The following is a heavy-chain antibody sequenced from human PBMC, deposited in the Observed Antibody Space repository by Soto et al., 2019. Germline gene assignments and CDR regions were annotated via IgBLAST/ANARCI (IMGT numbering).Heavy chain of an antibody. CDR3: VRMGFSGGGYLSYYYYGMDI. J-gene: IGHJ6*02. V-gene: IGHV5-51*01. D-gene: IGHD5-12*01. CDR1: GCSFTKYW. Sequence: GESLKISGKGSGCSFTKYWIGWVRQMTGKGLEWMAIIYPDESDTRYSPSFQGQVTISADKSISTAYLQWSSLKASDTAMYYCVRMGFSGGGYLSYYYYGMDIWGQGTTVTVSS. CDR2: IYPDESDT.